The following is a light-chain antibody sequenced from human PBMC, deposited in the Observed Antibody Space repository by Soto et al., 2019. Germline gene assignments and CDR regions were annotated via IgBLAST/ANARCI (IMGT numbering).Light chain of an antibody. CDR3: CSYAGSYTFV. CDR2: DVS. Sequence: QSVLTQPRSVSGSPGQSVTISCTGTSSDVGVYNYVSWYQHYPGKAPKIMIYDVSKRPSGVPDRFSGSKSDNTASLTISGLQAEDEADYYCCSYAGSYTFVFGTGTKVTV. J-gene: IGLJ1*01. V-gene: IGLV2-11*01. CDR1: SSDVGVYNY.